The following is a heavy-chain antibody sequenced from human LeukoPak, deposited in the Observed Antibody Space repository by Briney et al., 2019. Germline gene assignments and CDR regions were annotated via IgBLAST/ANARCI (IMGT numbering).Heavy chain of an antibody. CDR2: INTDESRT. V-gene: IGHV3-74*01. D-gene: IGHD2-2*01. J-gene: IGHJ3*02. CDR1: AFTFSNYW. CDR3: AKMPKVIALDAFDI. Sequence: GGSLRLSCEASAFTFSNYWMHWVRQAPGKGLVWVSRINTDESRTNYADSVKGRFTISRDNSKNTLYLQMNSLRAEDTAVYYCAKMPKVIALDAFDIWGQGTMVTVSS.